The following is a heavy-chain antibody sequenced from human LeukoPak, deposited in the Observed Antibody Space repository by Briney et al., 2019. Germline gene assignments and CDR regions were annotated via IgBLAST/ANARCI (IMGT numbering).Heavy chain of an antibody. CDR2: INHSGST. D-gene: IGHD3-22*01. CDR1: GGSFSGYY. Sequence: SETLSLSCAVYGGSFSGYYWSWIRQPPGKGLEWIGEINHSGSTNYNPSLKSRVTISVDTYKNQFSLKLSSVTAADTAVYYCARGYYYYDSSGSQGGAFDIWGQGTMVTVSS. V-gene: IGHV4-34*01. J-gene: IGHJ3*02. CDR3: ARGYYYYDSSGSQGGAFDI.